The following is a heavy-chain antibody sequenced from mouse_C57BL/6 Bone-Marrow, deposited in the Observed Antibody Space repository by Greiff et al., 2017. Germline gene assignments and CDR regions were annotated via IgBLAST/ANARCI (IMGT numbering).Heavy chain of an antibody. CDR3: ARHGDYYVSSYGWYFDV. J-gene: IGHJ1*03. Sequence: EVQVVESGGGLVQPGGSLKLSCAASGFTFSDYYMYWVRQTPEKRLEWVAYLSTGGGSTYYPDTVTGRFTISRDNAKKTLYLQMSRLKSEDTAMYYCARHGDYYVSSYGWYFDVWCTGTTVTVSS. CDR1: GFTFSDYY. D-gene: IGHD1-1*01. V-gene: IGHV5-12*01. CDR2: LSTGGGST.